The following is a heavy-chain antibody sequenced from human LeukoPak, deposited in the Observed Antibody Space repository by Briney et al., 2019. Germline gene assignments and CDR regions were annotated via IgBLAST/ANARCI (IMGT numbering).Heavy chain of an antibody. CDR3: ARADMATITIDY. Sequence: GGSLRLSCAASGFTFRTFEMNWVRQAPGKGLEWVSYISSSGSNIYYADSVRGRFTISRDNAKNSLYLQMNSLRVEDTAVYYCARADMATITIDYWGQGTLVTVSS. D-gene: IGHD5-24*01. J-gene: IGHJ4*02. CDR1: GFTFRTFE. V-gene: IGHV3-48*03. CDR2: ISSSGSNI.